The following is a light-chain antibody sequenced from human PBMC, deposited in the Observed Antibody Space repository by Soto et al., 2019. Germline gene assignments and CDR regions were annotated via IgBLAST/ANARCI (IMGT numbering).Light chain of an antibody. J-gene: IGKJ2*01. Sequence: EIVMTQSPATLSVSPGERATLSCRASQSVSDTLAWYQQKPGQAPRLLIYGASTRATGIPARFSGSGSGTEFTLTIRSLQSEDFAVYYCQQSNNWPYTFGQGTKLDIK. V-gene: IGKV3-15*01. CDR2: GAS. CDR3: QQSNNWPYT. CDR1: QSVSDT.